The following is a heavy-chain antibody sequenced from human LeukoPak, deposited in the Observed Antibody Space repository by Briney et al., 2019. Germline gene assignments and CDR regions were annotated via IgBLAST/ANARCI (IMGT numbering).Heavy chain of an antibody. CDR1: GFTFSSYA. J-gene: IGHJ4*02. CDR3: ARATASFDY. Sequence: GRSLRLSYAASGFTFSSYAMHWVRQAPGKGLEWVAVISYDGSNKYYADSVKGRFTISRDNSKNTLYLQMNSLRAEDTAVYYCARATASFDYWGQGTLVTVSS. V-gene: IGHV3-30*01. CDR2: ISYDGSNK.